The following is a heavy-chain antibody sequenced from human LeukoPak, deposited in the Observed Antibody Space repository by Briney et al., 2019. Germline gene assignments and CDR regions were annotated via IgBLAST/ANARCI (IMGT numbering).Heavy chain of an antibody. J-gene: IGHJ6*02. CDR1: GFTFSSYW. V-gene: IGHV3-7*01. Sequence: GSLRFSCAASGFTFSSYWMSWVRQAPGKGLEWVANIKQDGSEKYYVDSAKGRFTISRDNAKNTVYLQMNSLRTEDTAVYYCARGLPNYYGMDVWGQGTTVTVSS. CDR3: ARGLPNYYGMDV. CDR2: IKQDGSEK.